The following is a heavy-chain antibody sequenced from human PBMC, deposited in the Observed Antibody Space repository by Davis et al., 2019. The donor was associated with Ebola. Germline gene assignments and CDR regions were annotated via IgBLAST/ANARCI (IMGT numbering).Heavy chain of an antibody. CDR3: ARDGLGLDGYVPMDV. Sequence: GGSLRLSCAASGFTFGSYGMNWVRQAPGKRLEWVSSITGSSSYIYYADSVKGRFTISRDNSKNTLYLQMNSLRAEDTAVYYCARDGLGLDGYVPMDVWGKGTTVTVSS. D-gene: IGHD3-10*02. CDR2: ITGSSSYI. V-gene: IGHV3-21*04. J-gene: IGHJ6*04. CDR1: GFTFGSYG.